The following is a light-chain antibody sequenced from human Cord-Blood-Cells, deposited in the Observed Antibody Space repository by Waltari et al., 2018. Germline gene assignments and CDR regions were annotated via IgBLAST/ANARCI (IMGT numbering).Light chain of an antibody. CDR1: SCAVGGYNY. J-gene: IGLJ1*01. CDR2: DVS. Sequence: QSALTQPRSVSGYPGPPVTISCTRTSCAVGGYNYCLWYQQRPGKAHKLMIYDVSKRPSGVPDRFSGSKSGNTASLTISGLQAEDEADYYCCSYAGSYTYVFGTGTKVTVL. CDR3: CSYAGSYTYV. V-gene: IGLV2-11*01.